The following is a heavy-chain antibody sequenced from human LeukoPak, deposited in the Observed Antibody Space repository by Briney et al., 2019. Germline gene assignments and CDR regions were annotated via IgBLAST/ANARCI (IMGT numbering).Heavy chain of an antibody. J-gene: IGHJ4*02. V-gene: IGHV3-23*01. CDR1: GFTFSSYA. D-gene: IGHD6-19*01. CDR2: ISGSGGST. CDR3: AKDRSSGWYLELYFDY. Sequence: PGGSLRLSCAASGFTFSSYAMSWVRQAPGKGLEWVSAISGSGGSTYYADSVKGRFTISRDNSKNTLYLQMDSLRAEDTAVYYCAKDRSSGWYLELYFDYWGQGTLVTVSS.